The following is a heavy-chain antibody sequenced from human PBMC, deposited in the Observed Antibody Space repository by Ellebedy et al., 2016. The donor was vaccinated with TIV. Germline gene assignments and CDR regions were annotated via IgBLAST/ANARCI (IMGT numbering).Heavy chain of an antibody. J-gene: IGHJ4*02. D-gene: IGHD3-10*01. Sequence: GGSLRLXXAASGFTFSSYGMHWVRQAPGKGLEWVAVISYDGSNKYYADSVKGRFTISRDNSKNTLYLQMNSLRAEDTAVYYCAKEYYYGSGSYPIFDYWGQGTLVTVSS. CDR2: ISYDGSNK. V-gene: IGHV3-30*18. CDR1: GFTFSSYG. CDR3: AKEYYYGSGSYPIFDY.